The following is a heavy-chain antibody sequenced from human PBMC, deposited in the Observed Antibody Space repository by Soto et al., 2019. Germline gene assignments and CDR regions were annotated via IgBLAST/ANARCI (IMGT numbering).Heavy chain of an antibody. CDR2: INPNSGDT. CDR3: ASRYNYGSP. CDR1: GYTLTVYY. D-gene: IGHD5-18*01. V-gene: IGHV1-2*02. J-gene: IGHJ5*02. Sequence: ASVKVSCKASGYTLTVYYMHWVRQAPGQGLEWMGWINPNSGDTNYAQKFQGRVTMTRDTSISTAYMELRSQRSDHTAVYYCASRYNYGSPWGQGTLVTVSS.